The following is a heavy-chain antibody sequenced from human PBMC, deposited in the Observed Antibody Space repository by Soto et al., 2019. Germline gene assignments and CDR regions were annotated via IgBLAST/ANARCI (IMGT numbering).Heavy chain of an antibody. D-gene: IGHD2-8*02. J-gene: IGHJ6*02. CDR3: AREEYCTDSSCARHYYFHSGMDV. Sequence: QVQLVQSGAEVKKPGSSVRVSCKVSGGTFSSHAINWLRQAPGQGLEWMGVIIPITETPNNAEKFQGRVTITADKSATTVYMELSSLTFDDTAVYFCAREEYCTDSSCARHYYFHSGMDVWGQGTTVTVS. CDR1: GGTFSSHA. CDR2: IIPITETP. V-gene: IGHV1-69*06.